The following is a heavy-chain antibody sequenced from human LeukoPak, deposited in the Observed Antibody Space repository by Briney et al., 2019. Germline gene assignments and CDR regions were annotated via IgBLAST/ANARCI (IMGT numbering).Heavy chain of an antibody. V-gene: IGHV4-4*09. D-gene: IGHD6-6*01. CDR2: IHASGPT. Sequence: PSETLSLTCTVSGGSISTYYWSWIRRPPGKGLEWIAYIHASGPTNYNLSLKSRITISVDTSKNQFSLKLSSVAAAETDVYYCGSHGAGIAARPFDTWGQGTLVTVSS. CDR1: GGSISTYY. J-gene: IGHJ4*02. CDR3: GSHGAGIAARPFDT.